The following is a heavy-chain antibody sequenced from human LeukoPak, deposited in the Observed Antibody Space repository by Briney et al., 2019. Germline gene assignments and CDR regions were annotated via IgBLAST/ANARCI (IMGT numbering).Heavy chain of an antibody. V-gene: IGHV1-69*02. D-gene: IGHD2-2*01. CDR1: GGTFSSYT. Sequence: ASVKVSYKASGGTFSSYTISWVRQAPGQGLEWMGRIIPILGIANYAQKFQGRVTITADKSTSTAYMELSSLRSEDTAVYYCARGGSTSWNEAVYWFDPWGQGTLVTVSS. J-gene: IGHJ5*02. CDR2: IIPILGIA. CDR3: ARGGSTSWNEAVYWFDP.